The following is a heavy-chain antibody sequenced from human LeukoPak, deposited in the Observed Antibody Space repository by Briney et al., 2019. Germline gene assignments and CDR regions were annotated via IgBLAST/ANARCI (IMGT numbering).Heavy chain of an antibody. Sequence: PGGSLRLSCAASGFTFSSYSMNWVRQAPGKGLEWVSYISSSSSTIYYADSVKGRFTISRDNAKNSLYLQMNSLRAEDTAVYYCARGPPSSGWYPEYFQHWGQGTLVTVSS. V-gene: IGHV3-48*04. D-gene: IGHD6-19*01. J-gene: IGHJ1*01. CDR1: GFTFSSYS. CDR2: ISSSSSTI. CDR3: ARGPPSSGWYPEYFQH.